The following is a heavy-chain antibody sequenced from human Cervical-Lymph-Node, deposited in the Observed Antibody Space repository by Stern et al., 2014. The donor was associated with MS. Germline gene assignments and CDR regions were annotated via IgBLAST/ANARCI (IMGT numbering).Heavy chain of an antibody. CDR1: GFTFSTHA. J-gene: IGHJ4*02. D-gene: IGHD3-16*01. CDR2: ISSTRTYI. CDR3: LRDGGDY. Sequence: EVHLVESGGGLVKPGGSLRLSCAASGFTFSTHAVNWVRQAPGKGLEWVSSISSTRTYIYYAHSVKGRFTISRDNAQNSLYLQMNSLRVDDTAGYYCLRDGGDYWGQGTLVTVSS. V-gene: IGHV3-21*01.